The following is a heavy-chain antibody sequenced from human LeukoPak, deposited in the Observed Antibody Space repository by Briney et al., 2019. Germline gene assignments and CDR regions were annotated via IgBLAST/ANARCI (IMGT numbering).Heavy chain of an antibody. CDR3: ARDSTRYSSALDYYYGMDV. V-gene: IGHV4-4*07. Sequence: SETLSLTCTVPGGSISSYYWSWIRQPAGKGLEWIGRIYTSGSTNYNPSLKSRVTMSVDTSKNQFSLKLSSVTAADTAVYYCARDSTRYSSALDYYYGMDVWGQGTTVTVSS. CDR2: IYTSGST. D-gene: IGHD6-19*01. J-gene: IGHJ6*02. CDR1: GGSISSYY.